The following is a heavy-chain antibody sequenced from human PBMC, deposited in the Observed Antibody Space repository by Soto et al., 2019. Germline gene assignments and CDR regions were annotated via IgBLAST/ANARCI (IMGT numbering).Heavy chain of an antibody. CDR1: GGTFSSYA. V-gene: IGHV1-69*01. D-gene: IGHD2-2*01. J-gene: IGHJ3*02. Sequence: QVQLVQSGAEVKKPGSSVKVSCKASGGTFSSYAISWVRQAPGQGLEWMGGIIPIFGTANYAQKFQGRVTITADESTSTAYMELSSLRSEDTAVYYCAREIVVVQAATWGDAFDITGQGTTVTVSS. CDR2: IIPIFGTA. CDR3: AREIVVVQAATWGDAFDI.